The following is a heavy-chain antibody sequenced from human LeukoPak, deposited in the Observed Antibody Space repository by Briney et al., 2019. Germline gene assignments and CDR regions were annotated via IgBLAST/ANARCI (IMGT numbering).Heavy chain of an antibody. J-gene: IGHJ3*02. CDR3: ARDSRTVSDAFDI. CDR1: GFTFSSYS. Sequence: AGGSLRLSCAASGFTFSSYSMHWVRQAPGKGLEWVSSISSSSSYISYADSVKGRFTISRDNAKNSLYLQMNSLRAEDTAVYYCARDSRTVSDAFDIWGQGTMVTVSS. CDR2: ISSSSSYI. D-gene: IGHD4-17*01. V-gene: IGHV3-21*01.